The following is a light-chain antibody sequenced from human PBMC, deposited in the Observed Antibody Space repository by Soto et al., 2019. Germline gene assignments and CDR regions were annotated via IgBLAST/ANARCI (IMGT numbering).Light chain of an antibody. CDR2: DVS. CDR3: SSYTTSNTRQIV. V-gene: IGLV2-14*03. Sequence: QSVLTQPASVSGSPGQSITISCTGTSSDVGGYNYVSWYQHHPGKAPKLIIFDVSNRPSGVSNPFSGSKPGNTASLTISALQPEDEADYYCSSYTTSNTRQIVFGTGTKVTVL. CDR1: SSDVGGYNY. J-gene: IGLJ1*01.